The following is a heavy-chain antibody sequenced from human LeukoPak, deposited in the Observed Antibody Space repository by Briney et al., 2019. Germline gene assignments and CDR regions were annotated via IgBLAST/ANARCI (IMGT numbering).Heavy chain of an antibody. CDR2: IKQDGSEK. Sequence: GGSLRLSCAASGFTFSSYWMSWVRQAPGKGLEWVANIKQDGSEKYCVDSVKGRFTISRDNAKNSLYLQMNSLRAEDTAVYYCAREGAQDYYYDSSGYLHYYYGMDVWGQGTTVTVSS. CDR1: GFTFSSYW. V-gene: IGHV3-7*01. CDR3: AREGAQDYYYDSSGYLHYYYGMDV. D-gene: IGHD3-22*01. J-gene: IGHJ6*02.